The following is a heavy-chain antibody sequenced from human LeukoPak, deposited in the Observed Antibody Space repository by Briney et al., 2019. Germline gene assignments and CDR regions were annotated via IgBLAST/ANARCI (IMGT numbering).Heavy chain of an antibody. CDR1: GLTFSSYA. J-gene: IGHJ4*02. CDR2: ISYDGSNK. D-gene: IGHD6-13*01. CDR3: ARATYSSSWYCDY. V-gene: IGHV3-30*01. Sequence: GGSLRLSCAASGLTFSSYAMHWVRQAPGKGLEWVAVISYDGSNKYYADSVKGRFTISRDNSKNTLYLQMNSLRAEDTAVYYCARATYSSSWYCDYWGQGTLVTVSS.